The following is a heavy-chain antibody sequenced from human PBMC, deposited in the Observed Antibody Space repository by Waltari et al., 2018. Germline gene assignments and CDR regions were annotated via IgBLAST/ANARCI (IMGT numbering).Heavy chain of an antibody. CDR1: GGPISGGVYY. CDR3: VRDRGLRTFFDH. Sequence: QVQLQESGPGLVKPSETLSLTCSVSGGPISGGVYYWGWIHQPPGKGLEAIGSIYYDGTAFYHPSLKTPVTISVDTSYNQFSLKRQSVTAADTAMYFCVRDRGLRTFFDHWGQGTLVTVSS. CDR2: IYYDGTA. J-gene: IGHJ4*02. D-gene: IGHD4-17*01. V-gene: IGHV4-39*07.